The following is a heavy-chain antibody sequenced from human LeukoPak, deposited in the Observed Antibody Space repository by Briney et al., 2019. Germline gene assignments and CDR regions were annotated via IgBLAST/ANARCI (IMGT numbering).Heavy chain of an antibody. CDR3: ARAESYSSGWLHAFDI. D-gene: IGHD6-19*01. CDR2: ISSSSSTI. CDR1: GFTFSSSE. J-gene: IGHJ3*02. Sequence: PGGSLRLSCAASGFTFSSSEMNWVRQAPGKGLEWISYISSSSSTIYYADSVKGRFTISRDNAKNSLYLQMNSLRAEDTAVYYCARAESYSSGWLHAFDIWGQGTMVTVSS. V-gene: IGHV3-48*01.